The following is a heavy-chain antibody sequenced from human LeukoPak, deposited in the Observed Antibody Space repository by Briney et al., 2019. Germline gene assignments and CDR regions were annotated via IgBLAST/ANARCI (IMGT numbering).Heavy chain of an antibody. J-gene: IGHJ4*02. CDR3: ARDTDYYYGSGSTGNFDY. D-gene: IGHD3-10*01. Sequence: GGSLRLSCAASGFTFSSYSMNWVRQAPGKGLEWVSSISSSSSYIYYADSVKGRFTISRDNAKNTLYLQMNSLRAEDTAVYYCARDTDYYYGSGSTGNFDYWGQGTLVTVSS. V-gene: IGHV3-21*01. CDR1: GFTFSSYS. CDR2: ISSSSSYI.